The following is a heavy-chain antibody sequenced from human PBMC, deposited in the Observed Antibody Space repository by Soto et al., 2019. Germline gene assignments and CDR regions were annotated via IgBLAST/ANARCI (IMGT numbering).Heavy chain of an antibody. CDR3: VRDRDSRGLGFLDF. D-gene: IGHD6-19*01. J-gene: IGHJ4*02. CDR2: ISSSSSTI. V-gene: IGHV3-48*04. CDR1: GFTFSSYS. Sequence: SGGSLRLSCAASGFTFSSYSMNWVRQAPGKGLEWVSYISSSSSTIYYADSVKGRFTISRDNAKNTLYLEMNRLRAEDTALYYCVRDRDSRGLGFLDFWGQGTLVTVS.